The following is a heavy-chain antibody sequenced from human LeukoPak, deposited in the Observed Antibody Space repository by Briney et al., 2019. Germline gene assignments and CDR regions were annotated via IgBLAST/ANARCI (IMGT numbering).Heavy chain of an antibody. CDR1: GYTFTSYD. Sequence: ASVKVSCKASGYTFTSYDINWVRQATGQGLECMGWMNPNSGNTVYAQKFQGRDTMTRDTSISTAYLELSSLRSEDTAVYYCARGPRGYSYGFDYWGQGTQVTVSS. D-gene: IGHD5-18*01. J-gene: IGHJ4*02. V-gene: IGHV1-8*01. CDR2: MNPNSGNT. CDR3: ARGPRGYSYGFDY.